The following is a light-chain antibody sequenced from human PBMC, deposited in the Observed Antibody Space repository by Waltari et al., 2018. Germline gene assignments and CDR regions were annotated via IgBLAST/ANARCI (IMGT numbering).Light chain of an antibody. CDR1: QSVSSD. CDR2: DAS. V-gene: IGKV3-11*01. J-gene: IGKJ1*01. Sequence: EIVLTQSPATFFLSPGERATLSCRASQSVSSDLAWYQQKPGQGPRLLIYDASNRATGIPARFSGSGSETDFTLTISSLEPEDFAVYYCQQRSSWPWTFGQGTKVDVK. CDR3: QQRSSWPWT.